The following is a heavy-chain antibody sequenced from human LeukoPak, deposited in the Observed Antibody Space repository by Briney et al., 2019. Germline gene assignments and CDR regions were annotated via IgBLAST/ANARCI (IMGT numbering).Heavy chain of an antibody. CDR3: ARANYYDSSGPPSGLDY. CDR1: GGSISSGGYY. Sequence: PSETPSLTCTVSGGSISSGGYYWSWIRQHPGKGLEWIGYIYYSGSTYYNPSLKSRVTISVDTSKNEFSLKLSSVTAADTAVYYCARANYYDSSGPPSGLDYWGQGTLVTVSS. J-gene: IGHJ4*02. D-gene: IGHD3-22*01. CDR2: IYYSGST. V-gene: IGHV4-31*03.